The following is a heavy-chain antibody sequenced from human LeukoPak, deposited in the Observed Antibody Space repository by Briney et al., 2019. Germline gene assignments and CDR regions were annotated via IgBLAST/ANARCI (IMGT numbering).Heavy chain of an antibody. CDR1: GFTFSSYA. CDR2: IYYSGST. J-gene: IGHJ4*02. Sequence: GSLRLSCAASGFTFSSYAMSWVRQPPGKGLEWIGSIYYSGSTYYNPSLKSRVTISVDTSKNQFSLKLSSVTAADTAVYYCARQAGYWGQGTLVTVSP. V-gene: IGHV4-39*01. CDR3: ARQAGY.